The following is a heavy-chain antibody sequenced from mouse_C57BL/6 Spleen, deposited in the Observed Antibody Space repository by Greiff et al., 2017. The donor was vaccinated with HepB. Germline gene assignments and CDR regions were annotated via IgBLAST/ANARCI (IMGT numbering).Heavy chain of an antibody. CDR1: GYTFTDYN. D-gene: IGHD2-2*01. Sequence: VQLQQSGPELVKPGASVKIPCKASGYTFTDYNMDWVKQSHGKSLEWIGDINPNNGGTNYNQKFKGKATLTVDKSSSTAYMELRSLTSEDTAVYYCARSPPYGYFFAYWGQGTLVTVSA. CDR2: INPNNGGT. CDR3: ARSPPYGYFFAY. J-gene: IGHJ3*01. V-gene: IGHV1-18*01.